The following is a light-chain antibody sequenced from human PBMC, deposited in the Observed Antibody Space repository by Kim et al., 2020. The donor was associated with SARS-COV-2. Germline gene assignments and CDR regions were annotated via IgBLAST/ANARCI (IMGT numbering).Light chain of an antibody. V-gene: IGKV3-11*01. J-gene: IGKJ4*01. CDR1: HTVTY. CDR3: LQRSAWPT. CDR2: DTS. Sequence: IVLTQSPATLSLSPGEGGTLSCRASHTVTYLAWYQQKPGQAPRLLIYDTSNRVPGIPVRFSGSGSGTDFTLTITTLDPEDFAVYYCLQRSAWPTVRGGTKVDIK.